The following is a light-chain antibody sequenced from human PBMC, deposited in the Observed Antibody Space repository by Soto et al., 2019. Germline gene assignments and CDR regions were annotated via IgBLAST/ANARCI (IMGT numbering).Light chain of an antibody. CDR3: AAWDDSLNGVV. V-gene: IGLV1-44*01. CDR2: SNN. Sequence: QSVLTQPTSASGTPGQRVTISCSGSSSNIGSNTVNWYQQLPGTAPKLLIYSNNQRPSGVPDRFSGSKSGTSASLAISGLQSEDEADYYCAAWDDSLNGVVFGGGTKL. J-gene: IGLJ2*01. CDR1: SSNIGSNT.